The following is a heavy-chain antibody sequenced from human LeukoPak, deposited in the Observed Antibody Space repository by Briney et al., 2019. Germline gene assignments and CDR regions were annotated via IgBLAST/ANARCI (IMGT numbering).Heavy chain of an antibody. J-gene: IGHJ4*02. CDR2: IYYSGST. V-gene: IGHV4-39*07. CDR1: GGSISSSSYY. Sequence: PSEILSLTCTVSGGSISSSSYYWGWIRQPPGKGLEWIGSIYYSGSTYYNPSLKSRVTISVDTSKNQFSLKLSSVTAADTAVYYCARAYSSGPPDYWGQGTLVTVSS. D-gene: IGHD6-19*01. CDR3: ARAYSSGPPDY.